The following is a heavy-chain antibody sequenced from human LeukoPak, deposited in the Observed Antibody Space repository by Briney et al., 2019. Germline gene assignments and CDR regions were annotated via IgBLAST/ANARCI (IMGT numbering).Heavy chain of an antibody. Sequence: ASVKVSCKASGYTFTSYGISWVRQAPGQGLEWMGWISAYNGNTNYAQKLQGRVTMTTDTSTSTAYMELRSLRSDDTAVYYCARVGDYYDSSGYFPHDAFDIWGQGTMVTVSS. V-gene: IGHV1-18*01. J-gene: IGHJ3*02. CDR3: ARVGDYYDSSGYFPHDAFDI. D-gene: IGHD3-22*01. CDR1: GYTFTSYG. CDR2: ISAYNGNT.